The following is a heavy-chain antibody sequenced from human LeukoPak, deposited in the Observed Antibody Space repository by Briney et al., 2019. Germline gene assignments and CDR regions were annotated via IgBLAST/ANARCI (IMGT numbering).Heavy chain of an antibody. CDR3: ARGLIVVVPAASGRFDP. V-gene: IGHV4-34*01. D-gene: IGHD2-2*01. CDR1: GGSFSGYY. Sequence: NTSETLSLTCAVYGGSFSGYYWSWIRQPPGKGLEWIGEINHSGSTNYNPSLKSRVTISVDTSKNQFSLKLSSVTAADTAVYYCARGLIVVVPAASGRFDPWGQGTLVTVSS. J-gene: IGHJ5*02. CDR2: INHSGST.